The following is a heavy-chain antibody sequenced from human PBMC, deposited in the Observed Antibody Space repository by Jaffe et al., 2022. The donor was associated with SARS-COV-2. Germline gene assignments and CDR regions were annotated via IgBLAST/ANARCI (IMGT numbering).Heavy chain of an antibody. CDR1: GASISSSSYY. D-gene: IGHD1-26*01. CDR2: IYYSEST. Sequence: QLQLQESGPGLVKPSETLSLTCTVSGASISSSSYYWGWIRQPPGKGLEWIGSIYYSESTYYNPSLKSRVTISIDTSKNQFSLKLNSVTAADTAMYYCARRGYSGSRNWFDPWGQGTLVTVSS. CDR3: ARRGYSGSRNWFDP. V-gene: IGHV4-39*01. J-gene: IGHJ5*02.